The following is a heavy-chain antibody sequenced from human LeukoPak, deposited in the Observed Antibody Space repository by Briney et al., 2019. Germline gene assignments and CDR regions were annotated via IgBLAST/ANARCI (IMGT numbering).Heavy chain of an antibody. CDR3: AKALNTVVVVPNPNWFDP. D-gene: IGHD2-15*01. V-gene: IGHV3-23*01. J-gene: IGHJ5*02. Sequence: GGSLRLSCAACGFTFSSYAMSWVRQAPGKGLEWVSVISGSGGGTFYVDSVKGRFTISRDNSKNTLSLQMNSLRAEDTAVYYCAKALNTVVVVPNPNWFDPWGQGTLVTVSS. CDR2: ISGSGGGT. CDR1: GFTFSSYA.